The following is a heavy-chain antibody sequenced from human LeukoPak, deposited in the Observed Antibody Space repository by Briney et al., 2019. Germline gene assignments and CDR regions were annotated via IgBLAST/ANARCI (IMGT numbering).Heavy chain of an antibody. J-gene: IGHJ5*02. CDR2: INPNSGGT. CDR1: GYTFTGYY. Sequence: ASVKVSCKASGYTFTGYYMHWVRQAPGQGLEWMGWINPNSGGTNYAQKFQGRVTMTRDTSISTAYMELSRLRSDDTAVYYCARGPSSSGKDWFDPWGQGTLVTVSS. D-gene: IGHD6-19*01. V-gene: IGHV1-2*02. CDR3: ARGPSSSGKDWFDP.